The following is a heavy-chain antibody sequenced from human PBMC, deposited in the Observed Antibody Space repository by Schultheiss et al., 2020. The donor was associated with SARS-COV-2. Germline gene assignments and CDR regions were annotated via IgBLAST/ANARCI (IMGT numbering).Heavy chain of an antibody. CDR1: GYSFTSYW. CDR2: IYPGDSDT. Sequence: GESLKISCKGSGYSFTSYWIGWVRQMPVKGLEWMGIIYPGDSDTRYSPSFQGQVTISADKSISTAYLQWSSLKASDTAMYYCATPGPNYYDSSGYRTAAFDIWGQGTMVTVSS. D-gene: IGHD3-22*01. V-gene: IGHV5-51*01. J-gene: IGHJ3*02. CDR3: ATPGPNYYDSSGYRTAAFDI.